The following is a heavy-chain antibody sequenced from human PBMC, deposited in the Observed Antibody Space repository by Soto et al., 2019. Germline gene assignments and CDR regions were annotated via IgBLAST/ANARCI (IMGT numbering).Heavy chain of an antibody. CDR1: GFIFRNFW. CDR2: INSHGSST. J-gene: IGHJ5*02. V-gene: IGHV3-74*01. Sequence: GGSLRLSCAASGFIFRNFWMHWVRQAPGKGLVWVSRINSHGSSTSYADSVKGRFTITRDNAKNTLYLQMNSLRAEDTAIYYCAGDWMGYCGGGSCYPSNWFDTGGQGALVTVSS. CDR3: AGDWMGYCGGGSCYPSNWFDT. D-gene: IGHD2-15*01.